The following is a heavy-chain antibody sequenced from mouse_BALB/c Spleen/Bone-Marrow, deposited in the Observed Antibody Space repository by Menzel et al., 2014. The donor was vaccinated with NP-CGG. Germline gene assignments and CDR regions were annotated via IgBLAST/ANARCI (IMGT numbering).Heavy chain of an antibody. J-gene: IGHJ3*01. Sequence: EVQLQQSGAELVKPGASVKLSCTASGFNIKDTYMHWVKQRPEQGLEWIGRIDPANGNTNYDPKFQGKATITADTSSNTACLQLSRLTSEDTAFYYCASYYYGSSLFAYWGQGTLVTVSA. CDR2: IDPANGNT. CDR1: GFNIKDTY. CDR3: ASYYYGSSLFAY. D-gene: IGHD1-1*01. V-gene: IGHV14-3*02.